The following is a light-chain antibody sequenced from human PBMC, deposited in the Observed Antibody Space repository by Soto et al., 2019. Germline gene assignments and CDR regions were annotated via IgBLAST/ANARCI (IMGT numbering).Light chain of an antibody. J-gene: IGLJ2*01. Sequence: QPVLTQPRSVSGSPGQSVTISCTETSSDVGGYKYVSWYQQHPGKAPKLMIYDVSKRPSGVPDRFSGSKSGNTASLTISGLQAEDEGDYYCCSYAGSYSVVFGGGTKLTVL. CDR3: CSYAGSYSVV. CDR1: SSDVGGYKY. CDR2: DVS. V-gene: IGLV2-11*01.